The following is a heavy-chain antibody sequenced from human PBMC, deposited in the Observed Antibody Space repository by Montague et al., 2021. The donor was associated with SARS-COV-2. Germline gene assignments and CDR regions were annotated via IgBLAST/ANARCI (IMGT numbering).Heavy chain of an antibody. CDR2: ISYDGTKT. Sequence: SLRLSCATSGFTFNTYALHWVRQTPGKGLEWVAVISYDGTKTYYAASVKGRFTISRDTSKNTVYLQMNSLRVEDTALYYCARERALRYYYGSGIESWGQGTLVTASS. CDR3: ARERALRYYYGSGIES. J-gene: IGHJ4*02. CDR1: GFTFNTYA. V-gene: IGHV3-30*04. D-gene: IGHD3-10*01.